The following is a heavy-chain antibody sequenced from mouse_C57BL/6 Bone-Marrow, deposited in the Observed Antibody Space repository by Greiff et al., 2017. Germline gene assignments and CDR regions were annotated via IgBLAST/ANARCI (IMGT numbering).Heavy chain of an antibody. Sequence: QVQLQQSGAELARPGASVKLSCKASGYTFTSYGISWVKQRTGQGLEWIGEIYPRSGNTYYNETFKGKATLTADKSSSTAYMELRSLTSEDSAVYYCATYGNFSWFAYWGQGTLVTVSA. CDR1: GYTFTSYG. D-gene: IGHD2-1*01. V-gene: IGHV1-81*01. CDR2: IYPRSGNT. J-gene: IGHJ3*01. CDR3: ATYGNFSWFAY.